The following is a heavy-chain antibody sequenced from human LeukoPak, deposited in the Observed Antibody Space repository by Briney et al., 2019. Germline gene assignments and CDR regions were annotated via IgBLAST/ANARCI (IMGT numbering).Heavy chain of an antibody. CDR1: GFTFSSYA. CDR2: ISGGGGST. J-gene: IGHJ4*02. V-gene: IGHV3-23*01. CDR3: ARDLMGGPIAAAGIDY. D-gene: IGHD6-13*01. Sequence: PGGSLRLSCAASGFTFSSYAMSWVRQAPGKGLEWVSTISGGGGSTYYADSVKGRFTISRDNSKNTLYLQMNSLRAEDTAVYYCARDLMGGPIAAAGIDYWGQGTLVTYSS.